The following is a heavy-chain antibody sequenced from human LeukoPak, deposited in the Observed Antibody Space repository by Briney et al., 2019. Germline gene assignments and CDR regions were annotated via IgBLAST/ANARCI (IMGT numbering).Heavy chain of an antibody. Sequence: ASVKVSCKASGYTFTGYYMHWVRQAPGQGLEWMGWINPNSGGTNYAQKIQGRVTMTRDTSISTAYMELSRLRSDDTAVYYCASAGYSSGGYESGGQGPLVTVSS. CDR3: ASAGYSSGGYES. V-gene: IGHV1-2*02. CDR1: GYTFTGYY. D-gene: IGHD6-19*01. CDR2: INPNSGGT. J-gene: IGHJ4*02.